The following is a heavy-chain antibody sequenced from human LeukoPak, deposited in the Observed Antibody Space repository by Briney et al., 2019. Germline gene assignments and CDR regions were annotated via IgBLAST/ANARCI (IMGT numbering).Heavy chain of an antibody. CDR2: ISAYNGNT. D-gene: IGHD2-15*01. CDR3: ARVAGYCSGGSCYVCDY. V-gene: IGHV1-18*01. CDR1: GYTFTSYG. Sequence: ASVKVPRKASGYTFTSYGISWVRQAPGQGLEWMGWISAYNGNTNYAQKLQGRVTMTTDTSTSTAYMELRSLRSDDTAVYYCARVAGYCSGGSCYVCDYWGQGTLVTVSS. J-gene: IGHJ4*02.